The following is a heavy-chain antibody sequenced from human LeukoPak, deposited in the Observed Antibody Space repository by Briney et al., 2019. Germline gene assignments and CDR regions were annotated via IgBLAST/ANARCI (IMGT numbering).Heavy chain of an antibody. CDR1: GFTFSSYS. Sequence: GGSLRLSCAASGFTFSSYSMNWVRQAPGKGLEWVSSISSSSSYIYYADSVKGRFTISRDNAKNSLYLQMNSLRAEDTAVYYCARDVTGTTSAYNWIDPWGQGVLVTVSS. V-gene: IGHV3-21*01. CDR2: ISSSSSYI. CDR3: ARDVTGTTSAYNWIDP. J-gene: IGHJ5*02. D-gene: IGHD1-1*01.